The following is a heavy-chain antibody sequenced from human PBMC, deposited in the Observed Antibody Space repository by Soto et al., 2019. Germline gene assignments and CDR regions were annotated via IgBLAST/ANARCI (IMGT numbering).Heavy chain of an antibody. CDR2: ISGRGGSP. V-gene: IGHV3-23*01. D-gene: IGHD3-3*01. CDR1: GFTFSSYA. CDR3: ANCGRLWGAYYRYYDMDV. Sequence: EVQLLESGGGLVQPGGSLRLSCAASGFTFSSYAMTWVRQAPGKGLECVAVISGRGGSPYSADSGKGRFTISRDNSKDTLYLKMNGTRAEDTAVYYCANCGRLWGAYYRYYDMDVWGQGTTVTVSS. J-gene: IGHJ6*02.